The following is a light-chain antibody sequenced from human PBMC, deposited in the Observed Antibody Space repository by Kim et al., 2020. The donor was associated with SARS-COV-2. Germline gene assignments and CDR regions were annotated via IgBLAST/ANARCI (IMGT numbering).Light chain of an antibody. V-gene: IGLV2-14*03. CDR2: DVS. J-gene: IGLJ3*02. CDR3: SSYTSSSTWV. CDR1: SSDVGGYNY. Sequence: QSALTQPASVSGSPGQSITISCTGTSSDVGGYNYVSWYQQHPGKAPKLMIYDVSNRPSGVSNRFSGSKSGNTASLTISGLQAEDEADYSCSSYTSSSTWVFGGGPQLTVL.